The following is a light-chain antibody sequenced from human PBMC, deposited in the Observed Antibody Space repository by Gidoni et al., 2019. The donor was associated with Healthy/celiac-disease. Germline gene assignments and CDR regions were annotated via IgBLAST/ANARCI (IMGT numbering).Light chain of an antibody. J-gene: IGKJ1*01. CDR3: QQSYSTPWT. Sequence: DIQMTQSPSSLSASVGDRVTITCRASQSISSCLNWYQQKPGKAPKLLIYAASSLQSGVTSRFSGSGSGTDFTLTISSLQPEDFATYYCQQSYSTPWTFGQXTKVEIK. CDR1: QSISSC. CDR2: AAS. V-gene: IGKV1-39*01.